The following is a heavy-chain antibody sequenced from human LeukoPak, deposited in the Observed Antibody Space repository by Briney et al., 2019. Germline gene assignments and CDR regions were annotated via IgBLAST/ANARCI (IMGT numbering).Heavy chain of an antibody. CDR2: ISYSGST. CDR3: ARGAGYYDFWSGYSPFDY. J-gene: IGHJ4*02. CDR1: GGSISSYY. Sequence: PSETLSLTCTVSGGSISSYYWSWIRQPPGKGLEWIGYISYSGSTNYNPSLKSRVTISVDTSKNQFSLKLSSVTAADTAVYYCARGAGYYDFWSGYSPFDYWGQGTLVTVSS. D-gene: IGHD3-3*01. V-gene: IGHV4-59*01.